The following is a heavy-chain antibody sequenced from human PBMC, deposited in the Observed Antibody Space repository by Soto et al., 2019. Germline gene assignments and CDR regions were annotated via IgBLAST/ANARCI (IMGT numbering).Heavy chain of an antibody. Sequence: EVQLVESGGGLVQAGGSLGLFCAVSGFTFSSYEMNWVRQAPGKGLEWVSYIGTSGKTIYYADSVRGRFTISRDNAKNSLYLQMNSLRAEDTAVYFCARDPAIYSGKFDYGLDVWGRGTTVTVSS. CDR3: ARDPAIYSGKFDYGLDV. D-gene: IGHD4-4*01. CDR2: IGTSGKTI. CDR1: GFTFSSYE. V-gene: IGHV3-48*03. J-gene: IGHJ6*02.